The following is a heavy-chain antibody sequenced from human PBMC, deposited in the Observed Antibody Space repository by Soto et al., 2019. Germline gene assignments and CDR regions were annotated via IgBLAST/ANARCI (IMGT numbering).Heavy chain of an antibody. CDR3: ARQVVDTAMVHFDY. CDR1: GGSISPNNNY. Sequence: PSETLSLTCTVSGGSISPNNNYWGWIRQPPGKGLEWIGNIYFSGSTYYHPSLESRVTISVDTSKNQFSLRLSSVTAADSAMYYCARQVVDTAMVHFDYWGQGALVTVS. J-gene: IGHJ4*02. V-gene: IGHV4-39*01. D-gene: IGHD5-18*01. CDR2: IYFSGST.